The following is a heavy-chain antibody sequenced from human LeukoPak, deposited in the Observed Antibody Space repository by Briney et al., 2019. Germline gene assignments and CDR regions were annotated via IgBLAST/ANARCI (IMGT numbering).Heavy chain of an antibody. Sequence: GGSLRLSCAASGFTFSSYSMNWVRQAPGKGLEWVSSISSSSGYIYYADSVKGRFTLSRDNSKNTLFLQMNSLKAEDTAVYYCARDPLRGGTTWYAFDIWGQGTMVTASS. CDR1: GFTFSSYS. D-gene: IGHD6-13*01. V-gene: IGHV3-21*04. CDR3: ARDPLRGGTTWYAFDI. J-gene: IGHJ3*02. CDR2: ISSSSGYI.